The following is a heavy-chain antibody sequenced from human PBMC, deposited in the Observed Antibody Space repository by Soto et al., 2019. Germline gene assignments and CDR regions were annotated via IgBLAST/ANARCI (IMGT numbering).Heavy chain of an antibody. Sequence: GESVQLSCKGAGYSFASYWISWVRPMPGKGLEWMGRIDPSDSYTNYSPSFQGHVTISADKSISTAYLQWSSLKASDTAMYYCASSYSSSSYGMDVWGQGTTVTVSS. CDR2: IDPSDSYT. CDR3: ASSYSSSSYGMDV. CDR1: GYSFASYW. D-gene: IGHD6-13*01. J-gene: IGHJ6*02. V-gene: IGHV5-10-1*01.